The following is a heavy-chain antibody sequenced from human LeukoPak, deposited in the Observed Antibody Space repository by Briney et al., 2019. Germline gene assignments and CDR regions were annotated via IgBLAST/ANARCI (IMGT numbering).Heavy chain of an antibody. Sequence: PSETLSLTCTVSGGSISSYYWSWIRQPAGKGLEWIGRIYTSGSTNYNPSLQSRVTMSVDTSKNQFSLKLSSVTAADPAVFYCARDYSSGIDSWGQGTLVTVSS. J-gene: IGHJ4*02. D-gene: IGHD6-19*01. V-gene: IGHV4-4*07. CDR1: GGSISSYY. CDR3: ARDYSSGIDS. CDR2: IYTSGST.